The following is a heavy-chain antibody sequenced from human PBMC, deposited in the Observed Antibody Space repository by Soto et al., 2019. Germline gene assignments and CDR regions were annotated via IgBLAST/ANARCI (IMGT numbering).Heavy chain of an antibody. D-gene: IGHD2-15*01. CDR2: INHSGTT. CDR1: GGSFSGYY. CDR3: ARGGVTGAAFSMKLFGY. Sequence: PSETLSLTCAVYGGSFSGYYWSCIRQPPGKGLEWLAEINHSGTTNYNPSLNSRCSWSLDTSKTRFSLNLRQVPATETAVYSCARGGVTGAAFSMKLFGYWGQGPLVTVSS. J-gene: IGHJ4*02. V-gene: IGHV4-34*01.